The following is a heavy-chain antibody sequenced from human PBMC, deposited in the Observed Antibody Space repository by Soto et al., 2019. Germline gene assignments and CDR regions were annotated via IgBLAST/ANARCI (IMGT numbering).Heavy chain of an antibody. V-gene: IGHV4-4*02. CDR3: ARGRKGNDYGDYDYFQH. Sequence: PSETLSLTCAVSSGSISSSNWWSWVRQPPGKGLEWIGEIYHSGSTNYNPSLKSRVTISVDKSKNQFSLKLSSVTAADTAVYYCARGRKGNDYGDYDYFQHWGQGTLVTVSS. D-gene: IGHD4-17*01. CDR2: IYHSGST. CDR1: SGSISSSNW. J-gene: IGHJ1*01.